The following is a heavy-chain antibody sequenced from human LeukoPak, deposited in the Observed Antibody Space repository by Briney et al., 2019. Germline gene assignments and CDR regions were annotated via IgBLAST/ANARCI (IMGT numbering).Heavy chain of an antibody. J-gene: IGHJ4*02. CDR2: IYYSAST. CDR3: ARSNYCGGDCYSWDY. D-gene: IGHD2-21*02. V-gene: IGHV4-59*08. Sequence: SETLSLTCTVSGGSISSYYWSWIRQPPGKGLEWIGYIYYSASTNYNPSLKSRVTISVDTSKNQFSLKLSSVTAAGTAVYYCARSNYCGGDCYSWDYWGQGTLVTVSS. CDR1: GGSISSYY.